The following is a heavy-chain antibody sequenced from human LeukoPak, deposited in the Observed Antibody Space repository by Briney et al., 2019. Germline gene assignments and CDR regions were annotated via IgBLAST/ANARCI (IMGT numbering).Heavy chain of an antibody. J-gene: IGHJ4*02. V-gene: IGHV4-39*07. CDR1: GVSISSSSYY. Sequence: PSETPSLTCTVSGVSISSSSYYWGWIRQPPGKGLEWIGSIYYSGSTYYNPSLKSRVTISVDTSKNQFSLKLSSVTAADTAVYYCVRGGYHYGSGSYSPYFDYWGQGTLVTVSS. D-gene: IGHD3-10*01. CDR3: VRGGYHYGSGSYSPYFDY. CDR2: IYYSGST.